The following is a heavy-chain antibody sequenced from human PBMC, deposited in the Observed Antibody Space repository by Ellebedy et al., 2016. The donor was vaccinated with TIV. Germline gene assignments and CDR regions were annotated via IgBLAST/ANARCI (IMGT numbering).Heavy chain of an antibody. CDR3: ARGSRAAWGIAAAGPRVGYGMDV. CDR1: GGSFSGYY. CDR2: INHSGST. V-gene: IGHV4-34*01. D-gene: IGHD6-13*01. Sequence: MPSETLSLTCAVYGGSFSGYYWSWIRQPPGKGLEWIGEINHSGSTNYNPSLKSRVTISVDTSKNQFSLKLSSVTAADTAVYYCARGSRAAWGIAAAGPRVGYGMDVWGQGTTVTVSS. J-gene: IGHJ6*02.